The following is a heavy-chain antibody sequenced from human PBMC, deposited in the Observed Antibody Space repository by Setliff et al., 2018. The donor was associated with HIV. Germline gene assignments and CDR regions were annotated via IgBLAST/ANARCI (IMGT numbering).Heavy chain of an antibody. V-gene: IGHV4-34*01. CDR1: GGSFSNYY. Sequence: SETLSLTCTVYGGSFSNYYTNWIRQPPGKGLEWIGELSPSGTTRSNPSLQSRVTISLDTSNNQFSLKLTSVTAADTAMYYCARHWRGSGWSNWFDPWGQGTLVTVSS. J-gene: IGHJ5*02. CDR2: LSPSGTT. D-gene: IGHD6-19*01. CDR3: ARHWRGSGWSNWFDP.